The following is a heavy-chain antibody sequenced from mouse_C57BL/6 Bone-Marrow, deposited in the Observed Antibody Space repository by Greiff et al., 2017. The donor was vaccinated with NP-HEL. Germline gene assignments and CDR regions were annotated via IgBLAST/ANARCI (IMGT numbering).Heavy chain of an antibody. CDR2: INPSNGGT. V-gene: IGHV1-53*01. CDR1: GYTFTSYW. Sequence: QVRLQQPGTELVKPGASVKLSCKASGYTFTSYWMHWVKQRPGQGLEWIGNINPSNGGTNYNEKFKSKATLTVDKSSSTAYMQLSSLTSEDSAVYYCAREGLWYPYYFDYWGQGTTLTVSS. D-gene: IGHD2-1*01. J-gene: IGHJ2*01. CDR3: AREGLWYPYYFDY.